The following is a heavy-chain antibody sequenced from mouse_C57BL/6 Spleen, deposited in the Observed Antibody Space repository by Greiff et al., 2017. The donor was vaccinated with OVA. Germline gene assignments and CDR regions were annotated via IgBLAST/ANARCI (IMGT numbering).Heavy chain of an antibody. J-gene: IGHJ1*03. V-gene: IGHV1-80*01. Sequence: VQLVESGAELVKPGASVKISCKASGYAFSSYWMNWVKQRPGKGLEWIGQIYPGDGDTNYNEKFKGKATLTVDKSSSTAYMLLSSLTSEDSAVYCCARSYDYDWYFDVWGTGTTVTVSS. D-gene: IGHD2-4*01. CDR1: GYAFSSYW. CDR3: ARSYDYDWYFDV. CDR2: IYPGDGDT.